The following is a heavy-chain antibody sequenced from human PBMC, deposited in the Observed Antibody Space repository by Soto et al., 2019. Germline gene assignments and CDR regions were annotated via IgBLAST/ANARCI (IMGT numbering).Heavy chain of an antibody. CDR2: IYYSGST. CDR3: ARSIGAVVGKRGAFDI. D-gene: IGHD2-15*01. V-gene: IGHV4-59*01. J-gene: IGHJ3*02. Sequence: QVQLQESGPGLVRPSETLSLTCTVSGGSISSYYWSWIRQPPGKGLEWIGYIYYSGSTNYNPSHKSRVTKSVDTSKNQFSLKVSSVTAADTAVYYCARSIGAVVGKRGAFDIWGQGTMVSVSS. CDR1: GGSISSYY.